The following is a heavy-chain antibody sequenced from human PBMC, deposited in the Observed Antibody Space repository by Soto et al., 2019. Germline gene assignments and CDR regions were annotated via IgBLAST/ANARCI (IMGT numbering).Heavy chain of an antibody. CDR1: GGSISSGDYY. D-gene: IGHD2-2*01. CDR3: ASLPATSDFDY. CDR2: IYYSGST. Sequence: SETLSLTCTVSGGSISSGDYYWSWLRQPPGKGLEWIGDIYYSGSTYYNPSLKSRVTISVDKSKNQFSLKLSSVTAADTAVYYCASLPATSDFDYWGQGTLVTVS. V-gene: IGHV4-30-4*01. J-gene: IGHJ4*02.